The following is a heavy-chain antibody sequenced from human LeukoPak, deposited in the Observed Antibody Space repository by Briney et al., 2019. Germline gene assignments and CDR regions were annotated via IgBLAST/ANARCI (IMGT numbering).Heavy chain of an antibody. CDR2: ISWNSGSI. V-gene: IGHV3-9*01. D-gene: IGHD1-1*01. CDR3: AKDRSYWNVATLDY. Sequence: PGRSLRLSCAASGFAFDDYAMHWVRQAPGKGLEWVSGISWNSGSIGYADSVKGRFTISRDNAKNSLYLQINSLRAEDTALYYCAKDRSYWNVATLDYWGQGTLVTVSS. CDR1: GFAFDDYA. J-gene: IGHJ4*02.